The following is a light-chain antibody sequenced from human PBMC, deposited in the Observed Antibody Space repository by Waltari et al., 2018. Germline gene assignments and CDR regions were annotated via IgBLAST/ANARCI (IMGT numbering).Light chain of an antibody. CDR1: SLRSYY. J-gene: IGLJ2*01. CDR2: DKN. V-gene: IGLV3-19*01. Sequence: SSELTQDPAVSVAMGQTVRNTCQGDSLRSYYASWYQQRPGQAPRLVMYDKNNRPSGVPDRFSGSSSHNTASLTITGAQAEDEASYYCHSRDASGVGGSFGGGTKLTVL. CDR3: HSRDASGVGGS.